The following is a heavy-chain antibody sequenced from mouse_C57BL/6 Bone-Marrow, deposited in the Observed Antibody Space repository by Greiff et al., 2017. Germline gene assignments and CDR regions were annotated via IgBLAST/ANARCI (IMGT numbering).Heavy chain of an antibody. D-gene: IGHD4-1*01. CDR2: IYPGSGDT. CDR3: ARRVTGGGFAY. J-gene: IGHJ3*01. CDR1: GYTFTDYY. V-gene: IGHV1-76*01. Sequence: QVQLQHSGAELVRPGASVKLSCKASGYTFTDYYINWVKQRPGQGLEWIARIYPGSGDTYYNKKLKGKATLTAAKSSSTAYMQLSSLTSEDSAVYFCARRVTGGGFAYWGQGTLVTVSS.